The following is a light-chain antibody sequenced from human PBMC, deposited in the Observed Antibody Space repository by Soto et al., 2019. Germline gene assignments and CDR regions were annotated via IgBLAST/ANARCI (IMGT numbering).Light chain of an antibody. CDR3: QQRSKWLT. V-gene: IGKV3-11*01. CDR2: DAS. Sequence: EIVLTQSPVTLSLSPGERATLSCRASQSVSSFLAWYQQKPGQAPRLLIYDASNRAAGIPARFSGSGSGTDFTLTITGLEPEDFAVYYCQQRSKWLTFGGGTKVEIK. CDR1: QSVSSF. J-gene: IGKJ4*01.